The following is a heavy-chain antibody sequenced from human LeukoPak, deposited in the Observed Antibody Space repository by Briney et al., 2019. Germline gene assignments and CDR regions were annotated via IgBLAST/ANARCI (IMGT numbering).Heavy chain of an antibody. V-gene: IGHV1-18*01. Sequence: GASVKVSCKASGYTFTSYGISWVRQAPGQGLEWMGWISAYNGNTNYAQKLQARVTMTTDTSTSTAYMELRSLRSDDTAVYYCARGNRITMVRGVTTIDYWGQGTLVTVSS. D-gene: IGHD3-10*01. CDR2: ISAYNGNT. CDR1: GYTFTSYG. CDR3: ARGNRITMVRGVTTIDY. J-gene: IGHJ4*02.